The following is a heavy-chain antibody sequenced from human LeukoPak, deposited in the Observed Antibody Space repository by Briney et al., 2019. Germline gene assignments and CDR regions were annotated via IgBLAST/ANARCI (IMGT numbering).Heavy chain of an antibody. Sequence: GGSLRLSCAASGFTFSSYWMYWVRQAPGKGLVWVSRINSDGSSTSYADSVKGRFTISRDNAKNTLYLQMNSLRAEDTAVYYCAREELLDAFDIWGQGTMVTVSS. CDR3: AREELLDAFDI. CDR2: INSDGSST. CDR1: GFTFSSYW. V-gene: IGHV3-74*01. J-gene: IGHJ3*02. D-gene: IGHD1-26*01.